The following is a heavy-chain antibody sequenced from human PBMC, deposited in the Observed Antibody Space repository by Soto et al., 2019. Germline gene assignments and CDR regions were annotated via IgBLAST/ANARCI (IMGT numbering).Heavy chain of an antibody. V-gene: IGHV4-59*01. CDR3: AREPIYYDSSGYYYGGGSFDY. J-gene: IGHJ4*02. Sequence: QVQLQESGPGLVKPSETLSLTCTVSGGSISSYYWSWIRQPPGKGLEWIGYIYYSGSTNYNPSLKSRVTISVDTSKNQFSLKLSSVTAADTAMYYCAREPIYYDSSGYYYGGGSFDYWGQGTLVTVSS. CDR1: GGSISSYY. D-gene: IGHD3-22*01. CDR2: IYYSGST.